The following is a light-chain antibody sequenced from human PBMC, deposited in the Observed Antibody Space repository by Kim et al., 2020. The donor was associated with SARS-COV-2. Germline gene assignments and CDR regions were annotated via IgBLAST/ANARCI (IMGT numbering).Light chain of an antibody. CDR3: QEYDSTSGCT. CDR2: DVS. Sequence: ASVGNRGTITGRASQSIDKYLAWYQQKTGTAPDLLIYDVSILQSGVLSRFSGSRSGTEFTLTISSLQPDDSATYYCQEYDSTSGCTFGQGTKLEI. V-gene: IGKV1-5*01. J-gene: IGKJ2*02. CDR1: QSIDKY.